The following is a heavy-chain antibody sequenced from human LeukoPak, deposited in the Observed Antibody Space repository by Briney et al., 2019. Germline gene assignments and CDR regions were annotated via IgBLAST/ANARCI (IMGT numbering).Heavy chain of an antibody. D-gene: IGHD3-10*01. V-gene: IGHV4-39*01. J-gene: IGHJ4*02. CDR1: GGSISSSSYY. CDR3: ARIPWFGEFMVGSYYFDY. CDR2: VYYSGST. Sequence: SETLSLTCTVSGGSISSSSYYWGWIRQPPGKGLEWIGSVYYSGSTYYNPSLKSRVTISVDTSKNQFSLKLSSVTAADTAVYYCARIPWFGEFMVGSYYFDYWGQGTLVTVSS.